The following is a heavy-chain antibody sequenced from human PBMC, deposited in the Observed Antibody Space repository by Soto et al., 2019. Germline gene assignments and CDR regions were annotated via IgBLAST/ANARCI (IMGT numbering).Heavy chain of an antibody. CDR2: IWYDGSNK. Sequence: QVQLVESGGGVVQPGRSLRLSCAASGFTLSSYGMHWVRQAPGKGLEWVAVIWYDGSNKYYADSVKGRFTISRDNSKNTLYLQMNSLRAEDTAVYYCARDQLYSSSWFDYWGQGTQVTVSS. J-gene: IGHJ4*02. CDR1: GFTLSSYG. D-gene: IGHD6-13*01. CDR3: ARDQLYSSSWFDY. V-gene: IGHV3-33*01.